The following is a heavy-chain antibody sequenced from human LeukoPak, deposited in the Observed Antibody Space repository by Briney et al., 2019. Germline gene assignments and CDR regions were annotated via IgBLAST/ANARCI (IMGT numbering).Heavy chain of an antibody. CDR3: ARGATYYSGSASYYHAY. J-gene: IGHJ4*02. CDR1: GFTFSSYA. D-gene: IGHD3-10*01. CDR2: ISFDGSNK. V-gene: IGHV3-30-3*01. Sequence: GGSLRLSCAASGFTFSSYAMHWVRQAPGKGLEWVAAISFDGSNKYHADSVKGRFTISRDNSKNTLYLEMNSLRAEDTAVYYCARGATYYSGSASYYHAYWGQGTLVTVSS.